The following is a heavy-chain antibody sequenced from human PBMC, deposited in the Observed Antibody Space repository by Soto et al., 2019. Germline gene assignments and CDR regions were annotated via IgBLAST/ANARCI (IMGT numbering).Heavy chain of an antibody. V-gene: IGHV3-66*01. D-gene: IGHD2-15*01. J-gene: IGHJ3*02. CDR2: IYSGGST. CDR1: GFTVSSNY. Sequence: PGRSLRLSCAASGFTVSSNYMSWDRQAPGKGLEWVSVIYSGGSTYYADSVKGRFTISRDNSKNTLYLQMNSLRAEDTAVYYCSHRSGGSCDAFDIWGQGTMVTVSS. CDR3: SHRSGGSCDAFDI.